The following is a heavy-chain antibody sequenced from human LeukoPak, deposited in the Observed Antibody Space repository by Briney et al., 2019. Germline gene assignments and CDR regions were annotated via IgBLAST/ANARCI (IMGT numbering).Heavy chain of an antibody. J-gene: IGHJ4*02. D-gene: IGHD1-26*01. CDR3: AMPAPIVGATAGFDY. Sequence: GGSLRLSSAASGFTLSSYAMSWVRQAPGKGLEWVSAISGSGGSTYSADSVKGRFTISRDNSKNTLYLQMNSLRAEDTAVYYCAMPAPIVGATAGFDYWGQGTLVTVSS. V-gene: IGHV3-23*01. CDR1: GFTLSSYA. CDR2: ISGSGGST.